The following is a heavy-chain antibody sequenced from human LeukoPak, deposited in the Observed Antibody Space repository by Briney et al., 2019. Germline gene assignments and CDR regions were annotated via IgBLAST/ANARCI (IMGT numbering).Heavy chain of an antibody. D-gene: IGHD3-10*01. V-gene: IGHV3-21*01. CDR3: ARALYMVRGVTPIDY. CDR2: ISSSGSNI. Sequence: PGGSLRLSCAASGFTFSSYSMNWVRQAPGEGLEWVSSISSSGSNIYYADSVKGRFSISRDNAQNSLYLQMNSLRAEDTAVYYCARALYMVRGVTPIDYWGQGTLVTVSS. J-gene: IGHJ4*02. CDR1: GFTFSSYS.